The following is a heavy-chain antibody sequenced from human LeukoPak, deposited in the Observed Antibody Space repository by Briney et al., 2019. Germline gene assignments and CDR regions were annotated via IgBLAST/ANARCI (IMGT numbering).Heavy chain of an antibody. V-gene: IGHV3-53*01. CDR1: GFTFSSNY. CDR2: IYSGGST. D-gene: IGHD6-25*01. CDR3: ARAGGIAAAGFVDV. J-gene: IGHJ6*04. Sequence: PGGSLRLSCAASGFTFSSNYMSWVRQAPGKGLEWVSVIYSGGSTYYADSVKGRFTISRDNYKNTLYLQMNSLRAEDTAVYYCARAGGIAAAGFVDVWGKGTTVTVSS.